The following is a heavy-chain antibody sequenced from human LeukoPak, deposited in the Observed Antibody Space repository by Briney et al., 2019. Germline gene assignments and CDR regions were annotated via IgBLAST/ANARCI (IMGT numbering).Heavy chain of an antibody. CDR2: TYYSGNP. J-gene: IGHJ2*01. V-gene: IGHV4-59*01. CDR1: GGSISNYY. D-gene: IGHD6-13*01. CDR3: AAAAGRLWYFHL. Sequence: PSETLSLTCTVSGGSISNYYWYWMRQPPGKGLEWIAYTYYSGNPNYSPSLKSRVTFSVDTSKNQFSLTLNSVTAADTAVYYCAAAAGRLWYFHLWGRGTLVTVSS.